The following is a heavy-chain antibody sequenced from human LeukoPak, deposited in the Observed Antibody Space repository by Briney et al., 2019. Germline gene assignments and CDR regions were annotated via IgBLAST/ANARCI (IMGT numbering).Heavy chain of an antibody. CDR3: ARHDGVGWFGDYYMDV. CDR2: ISGSGGST. CDR1: GFTFSSYA. Sequence: PGGSLRLSCAASGFTFSSYAMSWVRQAPGKGLEWVSAISGSGGSTYYADSVKGRFTISRDNSKNTLYLQMNSLRAEDTAVYYCARHDGVGWFGDYYMDVWDKGTTVTVSS. V-gene: IGHV3-23*01. D-gene: IGHD3-10*01. J-gene: IGHJ6*03.